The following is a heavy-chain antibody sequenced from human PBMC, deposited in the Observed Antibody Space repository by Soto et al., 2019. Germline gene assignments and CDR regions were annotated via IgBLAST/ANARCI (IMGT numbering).Heavy chain of an antibody. J-gene: IGHJ4*02. Sequence: SLRLSCAASGFTFSSYDMHWVRQATGKGLEWVSAIGTAGDTYYPGSVKGRFTISRENAKNSLYLQMNSLRAGDTAVYYCARAGSSWYYFDYWGQGTLVTVSS. CDR2: IGTAGDT. D-gene: IGHD6-13*01. CDR1: GFTFSSYD. CDR3: ARAGSSWYYFDY. V-gene: IGHV3-13*01.